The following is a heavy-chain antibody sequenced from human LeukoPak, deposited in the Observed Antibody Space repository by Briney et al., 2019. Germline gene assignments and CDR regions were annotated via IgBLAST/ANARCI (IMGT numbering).Heavy chain of an antibody. J-gene: IGHJ4*02. V-gene: IGHV3-23*01. Sequence: GGSLRLSCAASGFTFSSYAMSWVRQAPGKGLEWVSAISGSGISTYYADSVKGRSTISRDNSKNTLYLQMNSLRAEDTAVYYCAKDRGGYCGDDCAGTLLDYWGQGTLVTVSS. CDR3: AKDRGGYCGDDCAGTLLDY. CDR1: GFTFSSYA. CDR2: ISGSGIST. D-gene: IGHD2-21*02.